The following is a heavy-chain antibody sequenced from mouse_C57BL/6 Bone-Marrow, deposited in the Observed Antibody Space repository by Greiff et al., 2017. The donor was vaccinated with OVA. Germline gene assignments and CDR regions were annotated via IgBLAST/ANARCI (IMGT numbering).Heavy chain of an antibody. CDR3: ASPTVDFDY. CDR2: LYPGDGDT. J-gene: IGHJ2*01. D-gene: IGHD1-1*01. V-gene: IGHV1-82*01. CDR1: GYAFSSSW. Sequence: VQLQESGPELVKPGASVKISCKASGYAFSSSWMNWVKQRPGNGLEWIGRLYPGDGDTNYNGKFKGKATLTADKSSSAAYVQLSSLTSENSAVYLCASPTVDFDYRGQGTTVSVS.